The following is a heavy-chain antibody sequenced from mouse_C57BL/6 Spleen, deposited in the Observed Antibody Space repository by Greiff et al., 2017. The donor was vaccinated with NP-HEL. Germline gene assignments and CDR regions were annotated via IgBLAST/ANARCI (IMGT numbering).Heavy chain of an antibody. CDR1: GYTFTSYW. CDR2: IDPSDSYT. D-gene: IGHD1-1*01. Sequence: QVQLKQPGAELVMPGASVKLSCKASGYTFTSYWMHWVKQRPGQGLEWIGEIDPSDSYTNYNQKFKGKSTLTVDKSSSTAYMQLSSLTSEDSAVYYCARFITTVVAGRYFDVWGTGTTVTVSS. CDR3: ARFITTVVAGRYFDV. J-gene: IGHJ1*03. V-gene: IGHV1-69*01.